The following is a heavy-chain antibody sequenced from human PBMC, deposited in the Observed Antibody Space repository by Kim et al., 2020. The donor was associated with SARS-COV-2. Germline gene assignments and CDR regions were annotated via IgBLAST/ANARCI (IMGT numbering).Heavy chain of an antibody. CDR1: GFSFDDYA. Sequence: GGSLRLSCVAAGFSFDDYAMQWVRQVPGKGLEWVSGISWNGADIGYADSVKCRFTMSRDNAKNSLYLQMNSLRPEDTALYYCVQDRAALSRDAFDVWGQGTMVTVSS. D-gene: IGHD6-13*01. V-gene: IGHV3-9*01. J-gene: IGHJ3*01. CDR3: VQDRAALSRDAFDV. CDR2: ISWNGADI.